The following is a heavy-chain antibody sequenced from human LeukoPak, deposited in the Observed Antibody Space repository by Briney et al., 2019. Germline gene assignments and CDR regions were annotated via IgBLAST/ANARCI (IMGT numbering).Heavy chain of an antibody. Sequence: GGTLSLSCEVSGVTFSSYAMSWVRQAPGKGLEWFSAIGGSGGSTYYADSVKDQCTISRDNSTNTLYLQTTGLRAEDTGVYYCAKGRYGSGPVPYFQHWGQGTLVTVSS. J-gene: IGHJ1*01. CDR2: IGGSGGST. V-gene: IGHV3-23*01. CDR3: AKGRYGSGPVPYFQH. CDR1: GVTFSSYA. D-gene: IGHD3-10*01.